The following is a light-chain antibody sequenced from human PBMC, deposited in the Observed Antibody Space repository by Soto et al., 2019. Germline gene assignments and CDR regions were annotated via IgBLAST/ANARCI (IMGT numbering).Light chain of an antibody. CDR3: QQRNIWPPVT. Sequence: EIVMTQSPGTLSVFPGERVTLSCRASQSVSGYLDWFQQKPGQAPRLVLQRIFNRATGIPARFSGSGSGTDFTLTISSLEPEDFAVYYCQQRNIWPPVTFGQGTRLEIK. J-gene: IGKJ5*01. CDR2: RIF. CDR1: QSVSGY. V-gene: IGKV3-11*01.